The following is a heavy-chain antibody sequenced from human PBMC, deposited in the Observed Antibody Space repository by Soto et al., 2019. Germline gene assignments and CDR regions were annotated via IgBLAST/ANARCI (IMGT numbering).Heavy chain of an antibody. V-gene: IGHV3-30*18. CDR3: AKEMGTVAGQKSPSVYNCFDP. D-gene: IGHD6-19*01. CDR1: GFTFSSYG. J-gene: IGHJ5*02. Sequence: PGGSLRLSCAASGFTFSSYGMHWVRQAPGKGLEWVAVISYDGSNQYYADSVKARFTISRDNSKNTLYLQMNSLRAEVTAVYYCAKEMGTVAGQKSPSVYNCFDPWGQGTLVTVSS. CDR2: ISYDGSNQ.